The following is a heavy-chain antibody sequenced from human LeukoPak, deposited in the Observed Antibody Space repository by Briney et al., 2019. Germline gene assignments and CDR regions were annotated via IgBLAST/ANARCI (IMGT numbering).Heavy chain of an antibody. V-gene: IGHV4-39*07. Sequence: SETLSLTCTVSGGSISSSSYYWGWIRQPPGKGLEWIGSIYYSGSTYYNPSLKSRVTISVDTSKNQFSLKLSSVTAADTAVYYCARIRDLGGYFDYWGQGTLVTVSS. CDR2: IYYSGST. CDR1: GGSISSSSYY. J-gene: IGHJ4*02. CDR3: ARIRDLGGYFDY. D-gene: IGHD2-15*01.